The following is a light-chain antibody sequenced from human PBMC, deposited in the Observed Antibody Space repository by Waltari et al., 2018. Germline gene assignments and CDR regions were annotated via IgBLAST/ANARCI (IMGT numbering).Light chain of an antibody. CDR3: QQYHSVPFT. CDR1: QSVVFNSNNKNY. CDR2: GAS. Sequence: DIVMTQSPDALAVSLGERAAINCKSSQSVVFNSNNKNYIAWYQKKPGQPPKLLIYGASTRDAGVPDRFSGSGSETDFTLTVRSLQPEDVAGDYCQQYHSVPFTFGGGTKVEIQ. J-gene: IGKJ4*01. V-gene: IGKV4-1*01.